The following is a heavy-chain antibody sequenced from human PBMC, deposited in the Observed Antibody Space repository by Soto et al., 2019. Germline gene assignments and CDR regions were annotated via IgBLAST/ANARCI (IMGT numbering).Heavy chain of an antibody. D-gene: IGHD3-3*01. CDR1: GYTFTSYG. J-gene: IGHJ6*02. V-gene: IGHV1-18*04. CDR3: ARDQSTIFGVVINYYYGMDV. CDR2: ISAYNGNT. Sequence: ASVKVSGKASGYTFTSYGISWVQQAPGQGLEWMGWISAYNGNTNYAQKLQGRVTMTTDTSTSTAYMELRSLRSDDTAVYYCARDQSTIFGVVINYYYGMDVWGQGTTVTVSS.